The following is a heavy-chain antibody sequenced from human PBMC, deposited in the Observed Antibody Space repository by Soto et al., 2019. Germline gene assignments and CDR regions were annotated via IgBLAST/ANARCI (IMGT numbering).Heavy chain of an antibody. CDR3: TRLPGRRIAAAGTANYYGMDV. V-gene: IGHV3-73*01. D-gene: IGHD6-13*01. Sequence: GGSLRLSCAASGFTFSGSAMHWVRQASGKGLEWVGRIRSKANSYATAYAASVKGRFTISRDDSKNTAYLQMNSLKTEDTAVYYCTRLPGRRIAAAGTANYYGMDVWGQGTTVTVSS. CDR1: GFTFSGSA. CDR2: IRSKANSYAT. J-gene: IGHJ6*01.